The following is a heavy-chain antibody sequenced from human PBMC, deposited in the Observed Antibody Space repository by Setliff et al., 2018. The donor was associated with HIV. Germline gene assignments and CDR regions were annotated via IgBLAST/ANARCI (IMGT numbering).Heavy chain of an antibody. CDR1: GGSVGSGSYY. D-gene: IGHD2-21*02. V-gene: IGHV4-30-4*01. Sequence: PSETLSLTCSVSGGSVGSGSYYWSWIRQSPGKGLEWLGYIYYSGSAYYNPSLQSRVTISVDTSKNQVSLKLNSMTAADTAVYYCARGGNSAYWGQGTLVTVSS. CDR3: ARGGNSAY. J-gene: IGHJ4*02. CDR2: IYYSGSA.